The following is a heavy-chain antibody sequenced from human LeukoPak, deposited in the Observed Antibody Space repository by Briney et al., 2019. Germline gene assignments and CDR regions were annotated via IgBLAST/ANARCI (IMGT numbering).Heavy chain of an antibody. J-gene: IGHJ4*02. CDR2: ISGSGDVT. V-gene: IGHV3-23*01. D-gene: IGHD3-16*01. CDR1: GFTFSSDA. Sequence: GGSLRLSCTSSGFTFSSDAMTWVRQAPGKGLEWVSSISGSGDVTYYADSVRGRFSTSRDNSKNTLYLQMNSLRAEDTAVYYCAKDRLGSGNYFDYWGQGTLVTVSS. CDR3: AKDRLGSGNYFDY.